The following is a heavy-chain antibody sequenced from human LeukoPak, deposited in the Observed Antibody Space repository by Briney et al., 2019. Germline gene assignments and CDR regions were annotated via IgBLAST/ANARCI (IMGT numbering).Heavy chain of an antibody. J-gene: IGHJ4*02. D-gene: IGHD1-14*01. CDR1: GFAFSRYT. CDR2: IDASSSTI. V-gene: IGHV3-48*01. Sequence: AGGSLRLSCAASGFAFSRYTMNWVRQAPGKGLEWISYIDASSSTIYYADSVKGRFTISRDNVKSSLFLQMSSLRAEDTAVYYCTGGGFDYWGQGTLVTVSS. CDR3: TGGGFDY.